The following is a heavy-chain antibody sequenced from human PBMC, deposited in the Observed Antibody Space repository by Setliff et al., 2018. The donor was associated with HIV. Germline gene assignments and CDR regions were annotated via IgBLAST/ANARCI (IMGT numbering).Heavy chain of an antibody. CDR3: ARPRGNDYAGSGFDN. J-gene: IGHJ4*02. V-gene: IGHV5-51*01. CDR1: GYNFVDYS. CDR2: IYPVDSET. D-gene: IGHD2-2*01. Sequence: GESLTISCQGSGYNFVDYSIAWVRQVPGKGLEWMGIIYPVDSETRYSPSFQGQVTIPADKSINTAYLQWTTLKASDSAMYYCARPRGNDYAGSGFDNWGQGTLVTVSS.